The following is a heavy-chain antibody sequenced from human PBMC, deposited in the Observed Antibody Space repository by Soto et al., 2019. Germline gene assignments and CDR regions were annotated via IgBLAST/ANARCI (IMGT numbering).Heavy chain of an antibody. D-gene: IGHD1-1*01. V-gene: IGHV3-73*02. Sequence: EVQLVESGGGLVQPGGSLKLSCAASGFSFSGSAMHWVRQASGKGLEWVGRIKTKPNSYATAYGVSVKGRFTIFRDDSENTADLQMNSLNTEDTAVYYCTRRIESTTATGGYFDLWGRGTLVTVSS. CDR3: TRRIESTTATGGYFDL. CDR2: IKTKPNSYAT. J-gene: IGHJ2*01. CDR1: GFSFSGSA.